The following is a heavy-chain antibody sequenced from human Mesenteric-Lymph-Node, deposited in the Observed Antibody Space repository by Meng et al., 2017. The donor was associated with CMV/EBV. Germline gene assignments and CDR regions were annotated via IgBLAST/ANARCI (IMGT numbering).Heavy chain of an antibody. CDR1: GGSFSGYY. CDR3: ARSPKQGVAAADY. CDR2: INHSGST. Sequence: SQTLSLTCAVYGGSFSGYYWSWIRQPPEKGLKWVGEINHSGSTNYNPSLKSRVTISVDTSTSQFSLKLSSVTAADTAVYYCARSPKQGVAAADYWGQGTLVTVSS. D-gene: IGHD6-13*01. V-gene: IGHV4-34*01. J-gene: IGHJ4*02.